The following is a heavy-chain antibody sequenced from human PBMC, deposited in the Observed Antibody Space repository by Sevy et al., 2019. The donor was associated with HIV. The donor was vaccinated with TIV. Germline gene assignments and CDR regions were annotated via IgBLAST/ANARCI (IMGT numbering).Heavy chain of an antibody. J-gene: IGHJ4*02. CDR2: IRYDGNNK. V-gene: IGHV3-30*02. Sequence: GGSLRLSCAASGFTLRTYGMQWVRQAPGKGLEWVAFIRYDGNNKYYTDSVKGRFTISRDNSKNTLYLHMNSLRAEDTAVYYCANGDYYFDYWGQGTLVTVSS. D-gene: IGHD2-21*02. CDR1: GFTLRTYG. CDR3: ANGDYYFDY.